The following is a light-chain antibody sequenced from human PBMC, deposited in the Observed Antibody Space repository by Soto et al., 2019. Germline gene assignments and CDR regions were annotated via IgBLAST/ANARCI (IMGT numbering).Light chain of an antibody. J-gene: IGKJ2*01. CDR3: QQYGDWPPDT. CDR1: QRVSRN. CDR2: DAS. Sequence: EIVMTQSPATLSVSPGERATLSCRASQRVSRNLAWYQQKPGQPPRLLIYDASTRATGVPARFGGSGSGTEFTLAISGLQSADFAVYYCQQYGDWPPDTFGQGTKVEI. V-gene: IGKV3-15*01.